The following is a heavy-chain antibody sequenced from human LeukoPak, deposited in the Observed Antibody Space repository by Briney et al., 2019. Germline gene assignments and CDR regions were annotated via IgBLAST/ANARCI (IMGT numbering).Heavy chain of an antibody. CDR1: GLTVNSNY. V-gene: IGHV3-53*01. Sequence: GGSLRLSCAASGLTVNSNYMSWVRQAPGMGLEWVSVTYSVSSTYYADSVRGRFTISRDNSKNTLHLQMNSLRAEDTAIYYCARGEDYGDYFDYWGQGTLVTVSS. CDR3: ARGEDYGDYFDY. D-gene: IGHD4-17*01. J-gene: IGHJ4*02. CDR2: TYSVSST.